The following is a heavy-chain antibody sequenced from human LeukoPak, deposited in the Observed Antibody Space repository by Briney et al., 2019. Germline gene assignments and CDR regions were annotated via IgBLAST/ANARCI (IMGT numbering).Heavy chain of an antibody. Sequence: PSETLSLICAVYGGSFSGYHWNWIRQAPGKGLEWIGEINHNGNTNYNPSLKGRVTISVDTSKNQFSLKLNSVTAADTAVYYCTRRSYDSGSYYGGWYFDYWGQGTLVTVSS. J-gene: IGHJ4*02. D-gene: IGHD3-10*01. CDR3: TRRSYDSGSYYGGWYFDY. V-gene: IGHV4-34*01. CDR2: INHNGNT. CDR1: GGSFSGYH.